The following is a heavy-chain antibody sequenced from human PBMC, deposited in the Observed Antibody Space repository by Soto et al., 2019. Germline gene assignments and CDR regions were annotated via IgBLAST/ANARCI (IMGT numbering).Heavy chain of an antibody. V-gene: IGHV4-59*01. J-gene: IGHJ3*02. CDR1: RDSMSNYY. CDR2: IYYSEST. Sequence: PWETLSLTCSVSRDSMSNYYWSWIRQPPGEGLEWIGSIYYSESTNYNPSRKSLVTRPLDTAKNQFSQKQRSVTPADTTVYYGTRRTNWSGYAVEIWDQGTMVTV. D-gene: IGHD1-1*01. CDR3: TRRTNWSGYAVEI.